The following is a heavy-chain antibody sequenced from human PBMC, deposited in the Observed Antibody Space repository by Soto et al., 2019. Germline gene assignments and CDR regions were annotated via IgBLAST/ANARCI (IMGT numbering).Heavy chain of an antibody. CDR3: VGRRTISMNY. CDR1: GGSIRTYY. CDR2: VSYRAKT. D-gene: IGHD3-22*01. V-gene: IGHV4-59*01. J-gene: IGHJ4*02. Sequence: QVQLQESGPGLVKPSETLSLTCTVSGGSIRTYYWSWVRQPPGKGLEWIGYVSYRAKTNYNPSLNRRITISQDTYKNQFSLTLISVTAAHTAAYFCVGRRTISMNYGGQGPLVTVSS.